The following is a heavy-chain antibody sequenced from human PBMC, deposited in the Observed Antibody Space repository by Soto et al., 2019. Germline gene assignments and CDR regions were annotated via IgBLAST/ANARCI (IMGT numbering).Heavy chain of an antibody. CDR1: GFSLSNANVG. CDR2: IFSDDEK. CDR3: ARIYHPELGVYYFDF. D-gene: IGHD3-10*01. J-gene: IGHJ4*02. Sequence: QVTLKESGPVLVKPTETPTLTCTVSGFSLSNANVGVTWIRQPPGKALEWLAHIFSDDEKSSNPSLKRKVTISKDTSESQVVLTMTNMDPVDTATYYCARIYHPELGVYYFDFWGQGALVTVSS. V-gene: IGHV2-26*01.